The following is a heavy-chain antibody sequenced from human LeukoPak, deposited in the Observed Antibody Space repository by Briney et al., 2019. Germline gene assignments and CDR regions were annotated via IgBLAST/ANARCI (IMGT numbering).Heavy chain of an antibody. J-gene: IGHJ4*02. Sequence: SETLSLTCAVYGGSFSGYYWSWIRQPPGKGLEWIGEINHSGSTNYNPSLKSRVTISVDTSKNQFSLKLSSVTAADTAVYYCARGVKAGGDYYRYGCQGTMVTVS. CDR2: INHSGST. V-gene: IGHV4-34*01. D-gene: IGHD4-17*01. CDR1: GGSFSGYY. CDR3: ARGVKAGGDYYRY.